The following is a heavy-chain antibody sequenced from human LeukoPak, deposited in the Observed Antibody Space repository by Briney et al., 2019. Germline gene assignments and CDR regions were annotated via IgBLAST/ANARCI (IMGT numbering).Heavy chain of an antibody. Sequence: GGSLRLSCVASGFTFSSYWMTWVRQAPGKGLEWLANIKEGGSIQYYLDSVRGRFIISRDNAKTSVYLQLNSLRADDTAVYYCARDVWTGVAVSDYWGQGTLVTVSS. D-gene: IGHD6-19*01. V-gene: IGHV3-7*01. CDR3: ARDVWTGVAVSDY. J-gene: IGHJ4*02. CDR1: GFTFSSYW. CDR2: IKEGGSIQ.